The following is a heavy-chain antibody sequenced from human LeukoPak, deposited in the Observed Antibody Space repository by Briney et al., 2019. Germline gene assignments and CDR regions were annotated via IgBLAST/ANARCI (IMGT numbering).Heavy chain of an antibody. CDR2: ISPSGGST. Sequence: ASVKVSCKASGYTFTSYYMHWVRQAPGQGLEWMGIISPSGGSTSYAQKFQGRVTMTRDTSISTAYMELSRLRSDDTAVYYCARDLWFGELPLNAFDIWGQGTMATVSS. V-gene: IGHV1-46*01. CDR3: ARDLWFGELPLNAFDI. D-gene: IGHD3-10*01. CDR1: GYTFTSYY. J-gene: IGHJ3*02.